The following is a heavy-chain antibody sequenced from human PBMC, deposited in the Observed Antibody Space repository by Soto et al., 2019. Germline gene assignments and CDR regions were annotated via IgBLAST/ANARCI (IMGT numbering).Heavy chain of an antibody. V-gene: IGHV3-48*02. D-gene: IGHD3-16*01. J-gene: IGHJ4*02. CDR3: ARDARNADYDY. CDR2: IHGTRSII. CDR1: GFTFSSHA. Sequence: EVQLVESGGGLVQPGGSLKLSCAVSGFTFSSHAMNWVRQAPGKGLEWVAYIHGTRSIIYYADSVKGRFTISRDNAKNSLYLQMDSLRDEDTALYYCARDARNADYDYWGQGTLVAVSS.